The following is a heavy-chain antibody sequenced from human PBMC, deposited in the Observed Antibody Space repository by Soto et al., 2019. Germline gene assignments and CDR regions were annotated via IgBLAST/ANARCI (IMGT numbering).Heavy chain of an antibody. CDR2: IIPVLDLA. Sequence: QAQLVQSGAEVKKPGSSVKVSCKASGGTFNRETFSWVRQAPGQGLQWMGRIIPVLDLADYAKKFEGRVTITADTSTTAVYLDLSGLGSDDTAVDYCARGGKLGGDLDVWGKGTPVIVSS. V-gene: IGHV1-69*02. CDR1: GGTFNRET. D-gene: IGHD3-10*01. J-gene: IGHJ6*04. CDR3: ARGGKLGGDLDV.